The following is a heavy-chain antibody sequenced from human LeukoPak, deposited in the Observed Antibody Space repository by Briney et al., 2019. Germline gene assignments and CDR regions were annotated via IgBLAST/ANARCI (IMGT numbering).Heavy chain of an antibody. CDR2: VSYDGSDK. J-gene: IGHJ4*02. Sequence: GRPLRLSCAASEFTFSSYAMHWVRQAPGKGLEWVALVSYDGSDKYYADSVKGRFTISRDNSKNTLYLQMNSLRGEDTAVYYCAKAHLLDWLLPFDYWGQGTLVTVSS. CDR3: AKAHLLDWLLPFDY. CDR1: EFTFSSYA. D-gene: IGHD3/OR15-3a*01. V-gene: IGHV3-30*18.